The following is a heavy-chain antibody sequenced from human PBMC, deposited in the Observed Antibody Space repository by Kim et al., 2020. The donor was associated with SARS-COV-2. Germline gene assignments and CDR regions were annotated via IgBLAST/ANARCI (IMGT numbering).Heavy chain of an antibody. J-gene: IGHJ6*01. CDR2: IYSGGSST. Sequence: GGSLRLSCAASGFTFSNYAMSWVRQAPGKGLEWVSVIYSGGSSTYYAASVKGRFTIHSDNSKNTLYLQLNSVRAADTAVYSCANDAFISVAGTPTQAYY. D-gene: IGHD6-19*01. CDR1: GFTFSNYA. V-gene: IGHV3-23*03. CDR3: ANDAFISVAGTPTQAYY.